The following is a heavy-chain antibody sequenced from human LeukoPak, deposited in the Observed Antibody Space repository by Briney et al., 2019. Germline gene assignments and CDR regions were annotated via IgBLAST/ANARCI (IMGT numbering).Heavy chain of an antibody. CDR3: ANSNPRADAFDI. CDR2: ISGSGGST. CDR1: GFTFSNYA. Sequence: PGGSLRLSCAASGFTFSNYAMSWVRQAPGKGLEWVSAISGSGGSTYYADSVKGRFTISRDNSKNTLYLQMNSLRAEDTAVYYCANSNPRADAFDIWSQGTMVTVSS. V-gene: IGHV3-23*01. J-gene: IGHJ3*02. D-gene: IGHD4-11*01.